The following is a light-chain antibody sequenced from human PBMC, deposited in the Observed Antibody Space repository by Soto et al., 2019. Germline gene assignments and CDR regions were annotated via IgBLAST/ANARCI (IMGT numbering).Light chain of an antibody. CDR1: SSDVGAYDF. V-gene: IGLV2-14*01. CDR3: SSYTTRSTLV. J-gene: IGLJ2*01. CDR2: DVT. Sequence: QSALTQPASVSGSPGQSITISCTGTSSDVGAYDFVSWYQHSPGKAPKLVTFDVTHRPPGISDRFSGSKSANTASPTISGLQAADEAFYYCSSYTTRSTLVFGGGTKVTVL.